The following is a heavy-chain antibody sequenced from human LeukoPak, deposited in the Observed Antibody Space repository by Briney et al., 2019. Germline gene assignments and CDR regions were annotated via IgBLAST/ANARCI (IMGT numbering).Heavy chain of an antibody. Sequence: GGSLRLSCAASGFTFSSYGMHWVRQAPGKGLEWVAFIRYDGSNKYYADSVKGRFTISRDNSKNTPYLQMNSLRAEDTAVYYCAKATSYYDSSGYNDYWGQGTLVTVSS. CDR1: GFTFSSYG. CDR2: IRYDGSNK. J-gene: IGHJ4*02. V-gene: IGHV3-30*02. CDR3: AKATSYYDSSGYNDY. D-gene: IGHD3-22*01.